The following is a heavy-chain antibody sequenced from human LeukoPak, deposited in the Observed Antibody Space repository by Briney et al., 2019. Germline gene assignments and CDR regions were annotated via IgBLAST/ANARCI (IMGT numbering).Heavy chain of an antibody. D-gene: IGHD6-13*01. J-gene: IGHJ4*02. CDR1: GGSISSSSYY. CDR2: IYYSGST. V-gene: IGHV4-39*01. CDR3: ARGNSSSWPLDY. Sequence: SETLSLTCTVSGGSISSSSYYWGWIRQPPGKGLEWIGSIYYSGSTYYNPSLKSRVTISVDTSKNQFSLKLSSVTAADTAVYYCARGNSSSWPLDYWGQGTLVTVSS.